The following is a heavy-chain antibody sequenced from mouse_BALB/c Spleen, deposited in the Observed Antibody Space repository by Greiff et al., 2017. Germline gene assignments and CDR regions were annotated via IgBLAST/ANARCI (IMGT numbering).Heavy chain of an antibody. V-gene: IGHV2-9-2*01. CDR1: GFSLTSYD. CDR3: VRGDDGYSFAY. D-gene: IGHD2-3*01. J-gene: IGHJ3*01. CDR2: IWTGGGT. Sequence: QVQLKESGPGLVAPSQSLSITCTVSGFSLTSYDISWIRQPPGKGLEWLGVIWTGGGTNYNSAFMSRLSISKDNSKSQVFLKMNSLQTDDTAIYYCVRGDDGYSFAYWGQGTLVTVSA.